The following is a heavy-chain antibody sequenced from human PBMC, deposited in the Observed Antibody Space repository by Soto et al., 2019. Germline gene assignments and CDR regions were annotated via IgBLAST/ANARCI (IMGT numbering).Heavy chain of an antibody. J-gene: IGHJ4*02. V-gene: IGHV4-39*02. CDR1: GGSISSSSYY. D-gene: IGHD1-26*01. Sequence: QLQLQESGPGLVKPSETLSLTCTVSGGSISSSSYYWGWIRQPPGKGLEWIGSIYNSGGPYYSPTPKSLVTMSADQSNHPFSLKPSPVPAAHTAVHYCTRPSGRFITAFDYWGQGTLVTVSS. CDR2: IYNSGGP. CDR3: TRPSGRFITAFDY.